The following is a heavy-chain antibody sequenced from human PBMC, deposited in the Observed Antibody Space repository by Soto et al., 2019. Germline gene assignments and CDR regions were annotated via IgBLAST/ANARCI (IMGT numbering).Heavy chain of an antibody. J-gene: IGHJ4*01. CDR1: GFTFSSYG. V-gene: IGHV3-30*18. Sequence: ESGGGVVQPGRSLRLSCAASGFTFSSYGMHWVRQAPGKGLEWVAVITYDGSNKYYADSVKGRFTISRDNSKNTLYLQMNSLRADYTAVYYCAKALSGCPGDYWGHGTLVTVSS. D-gene: IGHD6-19*01. CDR3: AKALSGCPGDY. CDR2: ITYDGSNK.